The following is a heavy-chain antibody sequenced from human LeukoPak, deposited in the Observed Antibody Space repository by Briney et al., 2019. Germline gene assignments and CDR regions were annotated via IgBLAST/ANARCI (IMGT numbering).Heavy chain of an antibody. D-gene: IGHD3-10*01. CDR2: IWYDGSNK. CDR3: ARDRYYYGSGISYYYYYMDV. CDR1: GFTFSSYG. Sequence: GGSLRLSCAASGFTFSSYGMHWVRQAPGKGLEWVAVIWYDGSNKYYADSVKGRFTISRDNSKNTLYLQMNSLRAEDTAVYYCARDRYYYGSGISYYYYYMDVWGKGTTVTVSS. V-gene: IGHV3-33*01. J-gene: IGHJ6*03.